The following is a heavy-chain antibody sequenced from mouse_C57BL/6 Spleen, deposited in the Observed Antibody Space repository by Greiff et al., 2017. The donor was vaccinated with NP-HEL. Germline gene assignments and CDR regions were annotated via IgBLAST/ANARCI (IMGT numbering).Heavy chain of an antibody. CDR2: ISSGSSTI. Sequence: EVQVVESGGGLVKPGGSLKLSCAASGFTFSDYGMHWVRQAPEKGLEWVAYISSGSSTIYYADTVKGRFTISRDNAKNTLFLQMTSLRSEDTAMYYCARDPYYGNYHYFDYWGQGTTLTVSS. CDR3: ARDPYYGNYHYFDY. CDR1: GFTFSDYG. J-gene: IGHJ2*01. V-gene: IGHV5-17*01. D-gene: IGHD2-10*01.